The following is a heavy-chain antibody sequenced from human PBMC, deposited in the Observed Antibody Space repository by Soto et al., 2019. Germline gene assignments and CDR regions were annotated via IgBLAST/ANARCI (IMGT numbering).Heavy chain of an antibody. CDR2: LWSNGINK. D-gene: IGHD2-15*01. V-gene: IGHV3-33*01. Sequence: GGSLRLSCAASGFSFNNYGMHWVRQAPGKGLEWVAVLWSNGINKNYADSVKGRYTISRDNSKNTLYLQMNSLRAVDTAVYYCARDQTSWTPGEWGKGTLVTVSS. CDR1: GFSFNNYG. J-gene: IGHJ4*02. CDR3: ARDQTSWTPGE.